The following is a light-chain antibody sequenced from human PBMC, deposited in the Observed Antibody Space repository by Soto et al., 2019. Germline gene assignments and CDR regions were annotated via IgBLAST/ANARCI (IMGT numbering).Light chain of an antibody. Sequence: PPIVSDTIRDGVTITFRASQSISSWLAWYQQKPGKAPKLLIYKASSLESGVPSRFSGSGSGTEFTLTISSLQPDDFATYYCQQYNSYPLTFGGGTKVDI. CDR3: QQYNSYPLT. V-gene: IGKV1-5*03. CDR2: KAS. CDR1: QSISSW. J-gene: IGKJ4*01.